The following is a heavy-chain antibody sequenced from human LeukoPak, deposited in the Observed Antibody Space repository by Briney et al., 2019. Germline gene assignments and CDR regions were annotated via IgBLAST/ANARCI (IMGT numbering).Heavy chain of an antibody. CDR1: GFTVSSNF. CDR2: IYSGGST. Sequence: GGSLRLSCAASGFTVSSNFMSWVRQAPGKGLEWVSVIYSGGSTYYADSVKGRFNISRDNSKNTLYLQMNSLRAEDTAVYYCARGIGGFSYYFDYWGQGTLVTVSS. J-gene: IGHJ4*02. V-gene: IGHV3-53*01. CDR3: ARGIGGFSYYFDY. D-gene: IGHD4-23*01.